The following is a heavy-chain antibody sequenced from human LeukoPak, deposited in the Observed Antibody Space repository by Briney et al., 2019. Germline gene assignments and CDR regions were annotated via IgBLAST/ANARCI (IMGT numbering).Heavy chain of an antibody. J-gene: IGHJ6*01. CDR1: GFTFSSYA. CDR2: ISGSGGRT. D-gene: IGHD3-22*01. CDR3: AKGRNTMTVVAIDV. Sequence: GGSLRLSCAASGFTFSSYAMTWVRQAPGKGLEWVSAISGSGGRTYSADSVRGRFTISRDNAKNTVYLKMNSLRAEDTAISYCAKGRNTMTVVAIDVWGQGTTVSVSS. V-gene: IGHV3-23*01.